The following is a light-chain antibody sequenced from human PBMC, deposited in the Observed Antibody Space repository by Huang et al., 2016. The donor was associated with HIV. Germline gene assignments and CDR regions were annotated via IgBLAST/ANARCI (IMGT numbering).Light chain of an antibody. CDR2: GAS. CDR3: QQYNNWPQT. V-gene: IGKV3-15*01. CDR1: QSFSSN. Sequence: EIVMTQSPATLSVSPGERATLSCRASQSFSSNLAWYQQKPGQAPRLLIYGASTRATGIPASVSGSGSGTEFTLTISSLQSEDFAVYYCQQYNNWPQTFGQGTKVEIK. J-gene: IGKJ1*01.